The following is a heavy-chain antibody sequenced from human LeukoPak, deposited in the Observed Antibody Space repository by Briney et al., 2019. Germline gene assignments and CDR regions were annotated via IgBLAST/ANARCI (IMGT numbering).Heavy chain of an antibody. D-gene: IGHD3-22*01. CDR1: GFRFSRYW. J-gene: IGHJ4*02. V-gene: IGHV3-7*01. CDR3: ARGGDSSGYYYEYFDY. CDR2: IKQDGSEK. Sequence: PGGSLRLSCAASGFRFSRYWMTWVRQAPGKGLEWVANIKQDGSEKHYVDSVKGRFTISRDNAKNSLYLQMNSLRAEDTAVYYCARGGDSSGYYYEYFDYWGQGTLVTVSS.